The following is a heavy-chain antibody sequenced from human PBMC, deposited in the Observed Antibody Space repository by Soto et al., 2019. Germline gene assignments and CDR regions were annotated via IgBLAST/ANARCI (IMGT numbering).Heavy chain of an antibody. V-gene: IGHV1-24*01. CDR3: GRDQSGTGYYVDWFDP. D-gene: IGHD3-10*02. Sequence: ASVKVSCKVSGYTLTELSMHWVRQAPGKGLEWMGGFDPEDGETIYAQKLQGRVTMTTDTSTSTAYMELRSLTSEDTAVYYCGRDQSGTGYYVDWFDPWGQGTLVTVSS. J-gene: IGHJ5*02. CDR1: GYTLTELS. CDR2: FDPEDGET.